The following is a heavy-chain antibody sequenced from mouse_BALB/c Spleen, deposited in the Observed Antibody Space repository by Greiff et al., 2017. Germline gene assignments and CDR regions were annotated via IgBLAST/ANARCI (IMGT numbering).Heavy chain of an antibody. Sequence: EVKLMESGGGLVQPGGSLKLSCAASGFTFSSYTMSWVRQTPEKRLEWVAYISNGGGSTYYPDTVKGRFTISRDNAKNTLYLHMSSLKSEDTAMYYCARHMGIPAWFAYWGQGTLVTVSA. V-gene: IGHV5-12-2*01. J-gene: IGHJ3*01. CDR2: ISNGGGST. D-gene: IGHD1-1*02. CDR3: ARHMGIPAWFAY. CDR1: GFTFSSYT.